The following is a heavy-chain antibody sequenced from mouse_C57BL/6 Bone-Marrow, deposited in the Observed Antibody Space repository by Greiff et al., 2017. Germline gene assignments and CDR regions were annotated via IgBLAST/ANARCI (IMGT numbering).Heavy chain of an antibody. CDR3: ARRSSGYEAMDY. CDR2: IYPGSGNT. D-gene: IGHD3-2*02. Sequence: QVQLQQSGAELVRPGASVKLSCKASGYTFTDSYINWVKQRPGQGLEWIARIYPGSGNTYYNEKFKGKATLTAEKSSSTAYMQLSSLTSEDSAVYFCARRSSGYEAMDYWGQGTSVTVSS. J-gene: IGHJ4*01. CDR1: GYTFTDSY. V-gene: IGHV1-76*01.